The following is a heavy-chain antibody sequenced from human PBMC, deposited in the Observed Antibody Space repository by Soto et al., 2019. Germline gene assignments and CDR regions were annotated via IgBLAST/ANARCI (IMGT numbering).Heavy chain of an antibody. CDR3: AREGYDGGHDYYYYYGMDV. D-gene: IGHD3-16*01. Sequence: SQTLSLTCAISGDSVSSNSAAWNWIRQSPSRGLEWLGRTYYRSKWYNDYAVSVKSRITINPDTSKNQFSLQLNSVTPEDTAVYYCAREGYDGGHDYYYYYGMDVWGQGTTVTVSS. CDR1: GDSVSSNSAA. CDR2: TYYRSKWYN. V-gene: IGHV6-1*01. J-gene: IGHJ6*02.